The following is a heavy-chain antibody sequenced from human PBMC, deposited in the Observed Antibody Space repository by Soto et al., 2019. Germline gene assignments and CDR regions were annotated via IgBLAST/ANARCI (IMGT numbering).Heavy chain of an antibody. Sequence: VGSLRLSCAASGFTVSSNYMSWVRQAPGKGLEWVSVIYSGGSTYYADSVKGRFTISRDNSKNTLYPQMNSLRAEDTAVYYCATQSEQQPHWGQGTLVTSPQ. D-gene: IGHD6-13*01. J-gene: IGHJ4*02. CDR3: ATQSEQQPH. CDR2: IYSGGST. V-gene: IGHV3-66*01. CDR1: GFTVSSNY.